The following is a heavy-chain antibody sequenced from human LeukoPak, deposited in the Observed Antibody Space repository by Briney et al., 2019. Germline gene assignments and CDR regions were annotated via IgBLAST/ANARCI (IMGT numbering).Heavy chain of an antibody. D-gene: IGHD3-22*01. J-gene: IGHJ3*02. CDR1: GYTFTSYY. CDR3: AIGHYYDSSGYYRDDAFDN. V-gene: IGHV1-46*01. Sequence: GASVKVSCKASGYTFTSYYMHWVRQAPGQGLEWMGIINPSGGSTSYAQKFQGRVTMTRDTSTSTVYMELSSLRSEDTAVYYCAIGHYYDSSGYYRDDAFDNWGQGTMVTVSS. CDR2: INPSGGST.